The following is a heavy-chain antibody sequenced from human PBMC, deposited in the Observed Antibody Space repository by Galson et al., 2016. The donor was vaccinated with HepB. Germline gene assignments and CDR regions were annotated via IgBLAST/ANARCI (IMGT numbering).Heavy chain of an antibody. CDR1: GFTFSSYA. D-gene: IGHD1-1*01. V-gene: IGHV3-23*01. CDR2: ISGSGGST. J-gene: IGHJ4*02. CDR3: AKDSGRTGTGSFDY. Sequence: SLRLSCAASGFTFSSYAMSWVRQAPGKGLEWVSAISGSGGSTYYADSVKGQFTISRDNSKNTLYLQMNSLRAEDTAVYYCAKDSGRTGTGSFDYWGQGTLVTVSS.